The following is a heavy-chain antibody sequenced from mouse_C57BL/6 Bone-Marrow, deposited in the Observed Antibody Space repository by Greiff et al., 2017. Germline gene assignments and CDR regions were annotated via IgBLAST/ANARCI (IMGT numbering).Heavy chain of an antibody. J-gene: IGHJ2*01. CDR1: GFTFSDYY. Sequence: EVMLVESEGGLVQPGSSMKLSCTASGFTFSDYYMAWVRQVPEKGLEWVANINYDGSSTSYLDTLKSRFIISRDYAKTMLYRQMSRRKSEDTATYYCARLPYDFDYWGQGTTLTVSS. CDR3: ARLPYDFDY. V-gene: IGHV5-16*01. CDR2: INYDGSST.